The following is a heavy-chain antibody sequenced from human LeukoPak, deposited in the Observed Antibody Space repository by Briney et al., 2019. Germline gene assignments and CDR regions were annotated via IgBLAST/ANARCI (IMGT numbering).Heavy chain of an antibody. V-gene: IGHV4-39*07. D-gene: IGHD2-15*01. CDR3: ARNLGYCSGGSCYSGTYYYYGMDV. Sequence: SETLSLTCTVSGGSISSSSYYWGWIRQPPGKGLEWIGSIYYSGSTYYNPSLKSRVTISVDTSKNQFSLKLSSVTAADTAVYYCARNLGYCSGGSCYSGTYYYYGMDVWGQGTTVTVSS. CDR2: IYYSGST. J-gene: IGHJ6*02. CDR1: GGSISSSSYY.